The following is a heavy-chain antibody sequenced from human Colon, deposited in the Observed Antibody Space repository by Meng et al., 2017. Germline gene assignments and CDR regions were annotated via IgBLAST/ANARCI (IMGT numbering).Heavy chain of an antibody. D-gene: IGHD2-15*01. V-gene: IGHV1-2*06. Sequence: QALLVQSGAVVKKPGASVPVSCKASGYTLYIHWVRLRPGEGLEWMGRINPRTGDTKSAQSFQGRVTLTRDTSTTTFSMDLRSLTTDDSAIYFCARESADGGSFDLWGQGTLVTVSS. CDR2: INPRTGDT. J-gene: IGHJ4*02. CDR3: ARESADGGSFDL. CDR1: GYTLY.